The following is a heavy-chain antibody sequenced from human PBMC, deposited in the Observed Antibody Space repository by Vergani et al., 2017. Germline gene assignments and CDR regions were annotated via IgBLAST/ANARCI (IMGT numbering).Heavy chain of an antibody. V-gene: IGHV1-46*01. D-gene: IGHD3-10*01. J-gene: IGHJ6*02. CDR2: INPSGGST. Sequence: QVQLVQSGAEVKKPGASVKVSCKASGYTFTSYYMHWVRQAPGQGLEWMGIINPSGGSTSYAQKFQGRVTMTRDTSTSTVYMELSSLRSEETAVYYCASEERGYYYGSGSPYDYYYCMDVWGQGTTVTVSS. CDR3: ASEERGYYYGSGSPYDYYYCMDV. CDR1: GYTFTSYY.